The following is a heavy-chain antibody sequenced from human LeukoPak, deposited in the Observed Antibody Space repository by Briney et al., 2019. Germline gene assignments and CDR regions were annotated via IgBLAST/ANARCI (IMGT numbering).Heavy chain of an antibody. D-gene: IGHD6-6*01. CDR3: AKERGRLYYYYGMDV. J-gene: IGHJ6*02. CDR2: ISGSGGST. V-gene: IGHV3-23*01. CDR1: GFTFSSYA. Sequence: GGSLRLSCAASGFTFSSYAMSWVRQAPGKGLEWVSAISGSGGSTYYADSVRGRFTISRDNSKNTLYLQMNSLRAEDTAVYYCAKERGRLYYYYGMDVWGQGTTVTVSS.